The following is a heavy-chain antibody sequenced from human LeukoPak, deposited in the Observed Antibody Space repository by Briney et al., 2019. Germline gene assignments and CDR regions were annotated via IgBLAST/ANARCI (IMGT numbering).Heavy chain of an antibody. Sequence: GGSLRLSCAASGFTFSSYGMHWVRQAPGKRLEWVAVISYDGSNKYYADSVKGRFTISRDNSKNTLYLQMNSLRAEDTAVYYCAKGSVVVAALDYWGQGTLVTVSS. CDR1: GFTFSSYG. J-gene: IGHJ4*02. V-gene: IGHV3-30*18. D-gene: IGHD2-15*01. CDR2: ISYDGSNK. CDR3: AKGSVVVAALDY.